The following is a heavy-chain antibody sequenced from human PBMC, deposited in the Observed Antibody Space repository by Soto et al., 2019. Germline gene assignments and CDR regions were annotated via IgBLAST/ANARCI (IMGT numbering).Heavy chain of an antibody. D-gene: IGHD6-19*01. J-gene: IGHJ4*02. CDR2: IWYDGSNK. CDR3: ARDSHVGSGWQLTADY. CDR1: GFTFSSYG. V-gene: IGHV3-33*01. Sequence: PGGSLRLSCAASGFTFSSYGMHWVRQAPGKGLEWVAVIWYDGSNKYYAESVKGRFTISGDNSKNTLYLQMNSLRAEDTAVYYCARDSHVGSGWQLTADYWGQGTLATVSS.